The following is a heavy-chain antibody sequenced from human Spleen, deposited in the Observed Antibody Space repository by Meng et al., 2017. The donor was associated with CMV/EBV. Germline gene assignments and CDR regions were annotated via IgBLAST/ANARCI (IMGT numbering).Heavy chain of an antibody. CDR1: GFTFSSYA. V-gene: IGHV3-23*01. Sequence: GESLKISCAASGFTFSSYAMSWVRQAPGKGLEWVSAISGSGGSTYYADSVKGRLTISRDNSKNTLYLQMNSLRAEDTAVYYCAKTYDYYDSSGYLSWGQGTLVTVSS. D-gene: IGHD3-22*01. J-gene: IGHJ5*02. CDR3: AKTYDYYDSSGYLS. CDR2: ISGSGGST.